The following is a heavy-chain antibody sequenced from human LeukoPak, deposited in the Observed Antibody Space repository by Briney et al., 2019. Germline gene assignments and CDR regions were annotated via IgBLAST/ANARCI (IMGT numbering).Heavy chain of an antibody. V-gene: IGHV7-4-1*02. D-gene: IGHD6-25*01. CDR1: GYTFTSYA. J-gene: IGHJ4*02. Sequence: ASVKVSCKASGYTFTSYAINWVRQAPGQGLEWMAWINTNTGIPTYAQDFTGRFVFSLDTSVSTAYLQISSLKAEDTAMYYCARNPTASGGGYWGQGTLVTVSS. CDR2: INTNTGIP. CDR3: ARNPTASGGGY.